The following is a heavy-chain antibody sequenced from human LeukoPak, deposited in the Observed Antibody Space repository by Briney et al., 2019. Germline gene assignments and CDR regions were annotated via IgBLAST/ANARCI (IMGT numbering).Heavy chain of an antibody. J-gene: IGHJ4*02. Sequence: GGSLRLSCAASGFTFSNYWMHWIRQVPGKGLVWVSHIKYDGSATNYADSVKGRFTISRDNAKNTLYLQMNSLRAEDTAVYYCVSGSLQSGYNFDYWGQGALVTVSS. D-gene: IGHD3-3*01. V-gene: IGHV3-74*01. CDR1: GFTFSNYW. CDR2: IKYDGSAT. CDR3: VSGSLQSGYNFDY.